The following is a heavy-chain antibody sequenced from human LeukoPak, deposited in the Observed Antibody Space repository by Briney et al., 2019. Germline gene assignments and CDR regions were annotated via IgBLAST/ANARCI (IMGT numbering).Heavy chain of an antibody. D-gene: IGHD1-14*01. V-gene: IGHV4-59*11. CDR3: AIYKRGSWGTFDY. J-gene: IGHJ4*02. Sequence: SETLSLTCTVSGGSISSHYWSWIRQPPGKGLEWVGYIYYSGSTNYNPSLKSRVTISVDTSKNQFSLKLSSVTAADTAVYYCAIYKRGSWGTFDYWGQGTLVTVSS. CDR1: GGSISSHY. CDR2: IYYSGST.